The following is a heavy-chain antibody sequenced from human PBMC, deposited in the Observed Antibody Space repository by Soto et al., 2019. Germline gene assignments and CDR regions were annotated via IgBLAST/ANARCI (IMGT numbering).Heavy chain of an antibody. V-gene: IGHV1-18*04. CDR2: ISAYNGNT. J-gene: IGHJ5*02. D-gene: IGHD2-2*01. CDR3: AREKVNCSSTSCGNWFHP. Sequence: ASVKVSCKASGYTFTSYCISWVRQAPGQGLEWMGWISAYNGNTNYAQKPQGRVTMTTDTSTSTAYMELRSLRSDDTAVYYCAREKVNCSSTSCGNWFHPWGQGTLVTVSS. CDR1: GYTFTSYC.